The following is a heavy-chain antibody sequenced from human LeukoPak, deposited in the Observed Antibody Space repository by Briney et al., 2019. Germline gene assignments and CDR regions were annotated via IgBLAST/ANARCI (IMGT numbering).Heavy chain of an antibody. CDR3: ARIYDRRSDI. CDR2: INPSGGRT. J-gene: IGHJ3*02. Sequence: GASLKVSCKASGYTFTSYNMHWVRQAPGQGLERMGIINPSGGRTSCAQKFQGRVTMTRDTSTSTVYMELSSLTSEDTAVYYCARIYDRRSDIWGQGTMVTVSS. D-gene: IGHD3-22*01. V-gene: IGHV1-46*01. CDR1: GYTFTSYN.